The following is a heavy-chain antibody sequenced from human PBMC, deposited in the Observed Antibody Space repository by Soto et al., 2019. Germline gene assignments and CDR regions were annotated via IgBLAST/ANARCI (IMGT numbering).Heavy chain of an antibody. CDR2: ISYSGKT. D-gene: IGHD2-21*01. V-gene: IGHV4-38-2*01. J-gene: IGHJ4*02. CDR1: GHSLASGYY. CDR3: SRGAGAPWVRFDY. Sequence: PSETLSLTCGVSGHSLASGYYWGWIRQPPGKGPEWIGSISYSGKTYYNPSLASRISIAVDTSKNQFSLRPTSVTAADTALYYCSRGAGAPWVRFDYWGQGTQVTVSS.